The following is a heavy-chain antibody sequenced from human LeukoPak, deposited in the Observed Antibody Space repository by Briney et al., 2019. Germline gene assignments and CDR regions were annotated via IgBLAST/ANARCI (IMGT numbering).Heavy chain of an antibody. J-gene: IGHJ4*02. CDR3: ARASRAIVVVPAAIRRGRWRPLDY. CDR1: GGSFSGYY. V-gene: IGHV4-34*01. CDR2: INHSGST. D-gene: IGHD2-2*02. Sequence: KPSETLSLTCAVYGGSFSGYYWSWIRQPPGKGLEWIGEINHSGSTNYHPSLKSRVTISVDTSKNQFSLKLSSVTAADTAVYYCARASRAIVVVPAAIRRGRWRPLDYWGQGTLVTVSS.